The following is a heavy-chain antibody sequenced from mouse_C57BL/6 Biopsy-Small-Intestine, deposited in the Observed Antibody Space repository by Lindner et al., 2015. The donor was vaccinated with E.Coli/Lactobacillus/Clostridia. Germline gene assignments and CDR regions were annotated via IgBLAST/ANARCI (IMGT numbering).Heavy chain of an antibody. CDR3: SRRFRMGGGYYYAMDV. CDR1: GGTFSNYA. Sequence: SVKVSCRASGGTFSNYAIGWVRQAPGQGFEWMGGIIPMFGTANYAQKFQGRVTITADESTSTAYMELSSLRSEDTAVYYCSRRFRMGGGYYYAMDVWGQGTTVTVSS. V-gene: IGHV1-81*01. D-gene: IGHD2-3*01. CDR2: IIPMFGTA. J-gene: IGHJ4*01.